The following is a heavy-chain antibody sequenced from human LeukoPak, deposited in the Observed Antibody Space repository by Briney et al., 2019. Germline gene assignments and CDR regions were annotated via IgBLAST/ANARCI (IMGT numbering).Heavy chain of an antibody. J-gene: IGHJ5*02. CDR2: IFYSGST. V-gene: IGHV4-39*02. Sequence: SETLSLTCTVSGGSISSSTYYWGWMRQPPGKGREWSGSIFYSGSTYYNPSLKSRVTISADTSKNQFSLKLSSATAADTAVYYCARDFGGYSYGSASLWFDPWGQGTLITVSS. D-gene: IGHD5-18*01. CDR3: ARDFGGYSYGSASLWFDP. CDR1: GGSISSSTYY.